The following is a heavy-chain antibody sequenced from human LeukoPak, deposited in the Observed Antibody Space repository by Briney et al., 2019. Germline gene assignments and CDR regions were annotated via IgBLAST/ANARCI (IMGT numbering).Heavy chain of an antibody. CDR1: GGSISSYY. CDR2: IYTSGST. Sequence: SETLSLTCTVSGGSISSYYWSWIRQPAGKGLEWIGRIYTSGSTNYNPSLKSRVTMSVDTSKNQFSLRLSSVNAADTAVYFCAREGTSGGRNWLDPWGQGTLVTVSS. V-gene: IGHV4-4*07. D-gene: IGHD3-10*01. J-gene: IGHJ5*02. CDR3: AREGTSGGRNWLDP.